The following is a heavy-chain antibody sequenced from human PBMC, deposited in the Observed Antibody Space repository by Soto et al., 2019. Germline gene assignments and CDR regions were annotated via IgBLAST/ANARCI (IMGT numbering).Heavy chain of an antibody. J-gene: IGHJ3*02. V-gene: IGHV3-66*01. D-gene: IGHD4-17*01. CDR2: IYSGGST. CDR1: GFTVSSNY. Sequence: PGGSLRLSCAASGFTVSSNYMSWVRQAPGKGLEWVSVIYSGGSTYYADSVKGRFTISRDNSKNTLYLQMNSLRAEDTAVYYCAREKDYGAPDAFDIWGQGTMVTVSS. CDR3: AREKDYGAPDAFDI.